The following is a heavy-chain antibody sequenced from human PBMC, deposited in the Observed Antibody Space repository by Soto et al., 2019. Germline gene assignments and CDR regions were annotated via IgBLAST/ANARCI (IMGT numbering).Heavy chain of an antibody. J-gene: IGHJ6*02. CDR2: IRSKANTYAT. CDR1: GFTFRGSI. V-gene: IGHV3-73*01. D-gene: IGHD3-9*01. Sequence: GGSLRLSXAASGFTFRGSIIHWVRQASGKGLEWVGHIRSKANTYATSYAASAKGRFTISRDDSKNTATLQMNSLKTEDTAVYYCTRQTYFDILTGHYHYYGMDGWGQGTTVTVSS. CDR3: TRQTYFDILTGHYHYYGMDG.